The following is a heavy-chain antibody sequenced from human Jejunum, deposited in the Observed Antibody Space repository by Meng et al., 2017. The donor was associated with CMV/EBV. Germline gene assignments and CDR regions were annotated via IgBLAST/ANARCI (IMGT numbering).Heavy chain of an antibody. CDR2: ITPSSGGT. J-gene: IGHJ4*02. Sequence: QVQLVQSGAEVKKPGASVKVSCKASGYTFTGYYMHWLRQAPGQGLEWVGRITPSSGGTTYAQKFQGRVTMTRDTSISTAYMELSSLRSDEAAIYYCVRANLGSADYWGQGTLVTVSS. D-gene: IGHD7-27*01. CDR3: VRANLGSADY. CDR1: GYTFTGYY. V-gene: IGHV1-2*06.